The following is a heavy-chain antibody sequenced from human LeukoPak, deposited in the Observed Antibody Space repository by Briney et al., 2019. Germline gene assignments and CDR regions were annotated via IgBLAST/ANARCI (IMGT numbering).Heavy chain of an antibody. Sequence: GASVTVSCTSSGYTFTDYYVHWVRQAPGQGLEWMGWINPNSGGTKYAQNFQGRVTMTRDTSISTAYMELGRLRSDDTAVYYCARERREFFDYWGQGTLVTVSS. CDR2: INPNSGGT. J-gene: IGHJ4*02. CDR3: ARERREFFDY. CDR1: GYTFTDYY. V-gene: IGHV1-2*02. D-gene: IGHD3-10*01.